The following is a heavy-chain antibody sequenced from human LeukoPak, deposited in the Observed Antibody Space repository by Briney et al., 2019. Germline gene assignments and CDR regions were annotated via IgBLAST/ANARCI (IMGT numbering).Heavy chain of an antibody. CDR1: GFTFSNYQ. Sequence: GGSLRLSCAASGFTFSNYQMNWVRQAPGKGLEWVSCISSSSYIYYADSVKGRFTISRDNAKNSLFLQMNSLRAGDTAVYYCAREGYSYGYDHWGQGTLVTVSS. CDR3: AREGYSYGYDH. V-gene: IGHV3-69-1*01. D-gene: IGHD5-18*01. J-gene: IGHJ5*02. CDR2: ISSSSYI.